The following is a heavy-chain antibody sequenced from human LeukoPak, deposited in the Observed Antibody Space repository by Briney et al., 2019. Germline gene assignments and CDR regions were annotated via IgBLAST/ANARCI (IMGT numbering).Heavy chain of an antibody. CDR2: ITDNGDNT. J-gene: IGHJ4*02. CDR1: GFTFSGYT. D-gene: IGHD6-13*01. CDR3: GKALRGNSWYSAY. Sequence: PGRSLRLSCAASGFTFSGYTMRWVRQAPGKGLEWVALITDNGDNTYYADSVKGRFSISRDNSKNTVYLQMNSLRPEDTAVYQWGKALRGNSWYSAYLGQGTLVTVSS. V-gene: IGHV3-30-3*01.